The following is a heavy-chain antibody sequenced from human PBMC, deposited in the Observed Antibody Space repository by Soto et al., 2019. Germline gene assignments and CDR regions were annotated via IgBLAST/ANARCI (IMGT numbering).Heavy chain of an antibody. D-gene: IGHD3-10*01. CDR2: IYPGDSDT. Sequence: PGESLKISCKGSGYSFTSYWIGWVRQMPGKGLEWMGIIYPGDSDTRYSPSFQGQVTISADKSISTAYLQWSSLKASDTAMYYCARNLINGGSDYGYYFGMDVWGQGTTVTVSS. CDR3: ARNLINGGSDYGYYFGMDV. V-gene: IGHV5-51*01. J-gene: IGHJ6*02. CDR1: GYSFTSYW.